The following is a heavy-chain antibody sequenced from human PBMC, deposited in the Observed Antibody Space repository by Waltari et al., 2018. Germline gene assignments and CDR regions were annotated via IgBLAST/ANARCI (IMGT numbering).Heavy chain of an antibody. D-gene: IGHD3-10*01. CDR2: IYHSGST. V-gene: IGHV4-38-2*01. J-gene: IGHJ3*02. Sequence: QVQLQESGPGLVKPSETLSLTCAVSGYSISSGYYWGWIRQPPGKGLEWIGSIYHSGSTYYNPSLKSRVTISVDTSKNQFPLKLSSVTAADTAVYYCARVSMVQGNAFDIWGQGTMVTVSS. CDR1: GYSISSGYY. CDR3: ARVSMVQGNAFDI.